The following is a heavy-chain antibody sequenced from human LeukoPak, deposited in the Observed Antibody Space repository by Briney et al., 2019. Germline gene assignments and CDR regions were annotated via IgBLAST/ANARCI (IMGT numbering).Heavy chain of an antibody. V-gene: IGHV4-34*01. Sequence: PSETLSLTCAVYGGSFSGYYWSWIRQPPGKGLEWIGEINHSGSTNYNPSLKSRVTISVDTSKNQFSLKLSSVTAADTAVYHCAGSHPLGSNNDYYTPFDYWGQGSLVTVSS. CDR3: AGSHPLGSNNDYYTPFDY. CDR2: INHSGST. J-gene: IGHJ4*02. CDR1: GGSFSGYY. D-gene: IGHD3-3*01.